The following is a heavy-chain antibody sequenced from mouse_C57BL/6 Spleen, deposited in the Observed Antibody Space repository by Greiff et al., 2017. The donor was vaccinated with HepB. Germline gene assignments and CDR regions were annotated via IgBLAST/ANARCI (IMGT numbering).Heavy chain of an antibody. CDR2: INPSNGGT. CDR3: ARSPLFITTVVAHFDY. J-gene: IGHJ2*01. V-gene: IGHV1-53*01. Sequence: QVQLKQPGTELVKPGASVKLSCKASGYTFTSYWMHWVKQRPGQGLEWIGNINPSNGGTNYNEKFKSKATLTVDKSSSTAYMQLSSLTSEDSAVYYCARSPLFITTVVAHFDYWGQGTTLTVSS. D-gene: IGHD1-1*01. CDR1: GYTFTSYW.